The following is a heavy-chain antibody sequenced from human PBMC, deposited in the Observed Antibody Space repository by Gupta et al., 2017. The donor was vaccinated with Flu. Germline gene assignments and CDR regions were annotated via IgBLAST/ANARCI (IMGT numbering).Heavy chain of an antibody. J-gene: IGHJ4*02. Sequence: NDYTMHWVRQAPGKGLEWVSGISWNGNTIAYADSVKGRFTISRDNANKSLYLQMNSLRVEDTALYFCSKGQLLSQPQFDDWGQGTLVTVSS. CDR2: ISWNGNTI. D-gene: IGHD6-19*01. CDR3: SKGQLLSQPQFDD. CDR1: NDYT. V-gene: IGHV3-9*01.